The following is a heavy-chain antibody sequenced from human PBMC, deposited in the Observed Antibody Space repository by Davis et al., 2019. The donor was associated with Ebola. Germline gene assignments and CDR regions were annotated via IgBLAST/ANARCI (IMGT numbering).Heavy chain of an antibody. CDR3: ARGEEVRGLYYYYYGMDV. J-gene: IGHJ6*04. V-gene: IGHV1-2*06. D-gene: IGHD3-10*01. CDR2: INPNSGGT. CDR1: GDTFTGTY. Sequence: ASVKVSCKASGDTFTGTYIHWVRQAPGQGLEWMGRINPNSGGTNYAQKSQGRVTMTRDTSISTAYMELSRLRSDDTAVYYCARGEEVRGLYYYYYGMDVWGKGTTVTVSS.